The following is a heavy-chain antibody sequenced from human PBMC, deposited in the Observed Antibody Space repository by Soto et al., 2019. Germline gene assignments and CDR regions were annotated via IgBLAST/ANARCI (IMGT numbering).Heavy chain of an antibody. Sequence: QVQLVESGGGVVQPGRSLRLSCAASGFTFSNYAMHWVRQAPGKGLEWVAILSYDGSSKYYADSVKGRFTISRDTSKNTLFRQVNSLRAEDTALYYCARQSGPTLDYWGQGTLVTVSS. CDR1: GFTFSNYA. J-gene: IGHJ4*02. V-gene: IGHV3-30-3*01. D-gene: IGHD3-3*01. CDR3: ARQSGPTLDY. CDR2: LSYDGSSK.